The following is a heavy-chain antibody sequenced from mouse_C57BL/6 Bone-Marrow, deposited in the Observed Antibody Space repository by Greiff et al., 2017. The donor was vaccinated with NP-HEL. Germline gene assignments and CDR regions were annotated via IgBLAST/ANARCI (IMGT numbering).Heavy chain of an antibody. CDR1: GYTFTNYW. CDR2: IYPGGGYT. CDR3: ACAHYYGGSLRYWYFDV. V-gene: IGHV1-63*01. Sequence: VKLMESGAELVRPGTSVKMSCKASGYTFTNYWIGWVKQRPGHGLEWIGDIYPGGGYTNYNEKFKGKAALTADKPSSTAYMQLRSLTSEDSAFYYYACAHYYGGSLRYWYFDVWGTGTAVTVSA. J-gene: IGHJ1*03. D-gene: IGHD1-1*01.